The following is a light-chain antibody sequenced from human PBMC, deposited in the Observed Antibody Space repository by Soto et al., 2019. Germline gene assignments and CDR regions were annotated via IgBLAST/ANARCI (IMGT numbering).Light chain of an antibody. J-gene: IGKJ4*01. Sequence: EIVLTQSPGTLSLSPGERATLSCRASQSVSSSYLAWYQQKPGQAPRLLIYGASSRATGIPDRFSGSGSGTVFTLTFSRLEHSDFAVYYSQQYGSSPPFPFGGETRLEFK. CDR2: GAS. CDR3: QQYGSSPPFP. CDR1: QSVSSSY. V-gene: IGKV3-20*01.